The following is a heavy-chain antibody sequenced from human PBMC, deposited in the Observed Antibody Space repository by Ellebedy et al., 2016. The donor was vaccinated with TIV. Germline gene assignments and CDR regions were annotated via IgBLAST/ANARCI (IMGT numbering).Heavy chain of an antibody. D-gene: IGHD3-22*01. J-gene: IGHJ4*02. V-gene: IGHV1-69*06. CDR1: GGPFSSYA. CDR2: IIPMSDTV. Sequence: AASVKVSCKASGGPFSSYALSWVRQAPGQGLEWMGGIIPMSDTVKYVQKFQGRVTITADKSTSTAYMELNSLTSEDTAVYYCARDRYYDGSDHYFKSEYWGQGTLVAVSS. CDR3: ARDRYYDGSDHYFKSEY.